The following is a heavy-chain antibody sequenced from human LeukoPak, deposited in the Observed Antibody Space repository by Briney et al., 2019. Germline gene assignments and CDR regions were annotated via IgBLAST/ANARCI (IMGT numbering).Heavy chain of an antibody. D-gene: IGHD3-22*01. CDR1: GFTFSSYS. J-gene: IGHJ6*02. V-gene: IGHV3-21*01. Sequence: PGGSLRLSCAASGFTFSSYSMNWVRQAPGKGLEWVSSISSSSSYIYYADSVKGRFTISRDNAKNSLYPQMNSLRAEDTAVYYCARDSPDYYDSSGYNYFGTYYYGMDVWGQGTTVTVSS. CDR3: ARDSPDYYDSSGYNYFGTYYYGMDV. CDR2: ISSSSSYI.